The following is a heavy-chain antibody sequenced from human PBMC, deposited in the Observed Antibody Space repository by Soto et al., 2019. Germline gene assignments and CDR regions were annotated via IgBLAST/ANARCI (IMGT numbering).Heavy chain of an antibody. CDR2: IYYSGST. Sequence: SETLSLTCTVSGGSISSGDYYWSWIRQPPGKGLEWIGYIYYSGSTYYNPSLKSRVTISVDTSKNQFSLKLSSVTAADTAVYYCAFTKGGQLVLGYWGLGTLVTVSS. D-gene: IGHD6-13*01. CDR1: GGSISSGDYY. V-gene: IGHV4-30-4*01. CDR3: AFTKGGQLVLGY. J-gene: IGHJ4*02.